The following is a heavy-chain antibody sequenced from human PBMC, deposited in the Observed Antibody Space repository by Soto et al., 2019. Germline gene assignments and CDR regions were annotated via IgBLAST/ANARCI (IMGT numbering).Heavy chain of an antibody. D-gene: IGHD3-16*01. CDR2: VSPYNDYT. Sequence: QVQLVQSAAEVKKPGASVRVSCKASGYTFIRYGIAGVRQARGRGLQGMGWVSPYNDYTIYAQKLQGRVTMTANTSTRTVYMELRGLKSEDTAVYSCARGGYYDNPWGKLSHYGLDVWGQGTSVTVSS. CDR3: ARGGYYDNPWGKLSHYGLDV. CDR1: GYTFIRYG. V-gene: IGHV1-18*01. J-gene: IGHJ6*02.